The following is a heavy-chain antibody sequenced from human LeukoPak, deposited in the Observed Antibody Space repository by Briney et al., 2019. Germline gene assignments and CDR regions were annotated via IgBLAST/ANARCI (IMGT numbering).Heavy chain of an antibody. CDR3: ARLPVARRRYCSSTSCYMDY. D-gene: IGHD2-2*02. J-gene: IGHJ4*02. Sequence: ASVKVSCKASGYTFTAYYMHWVRQAPGQGLEWMGWINPNSGGTNYAQKFQGRVTMTRDTSISTAYMELSRLRSDDTAVYYCARLPVARRRYCSSTSCYMDYWGQGTLVTVSS. CDR1: GYTFTAYY. CDR2: INPNSGGT. V-gene: IGHV1-2*02.